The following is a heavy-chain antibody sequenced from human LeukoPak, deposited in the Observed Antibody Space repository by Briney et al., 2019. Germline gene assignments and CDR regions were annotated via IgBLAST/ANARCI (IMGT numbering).Heavy chain of an antibody. CDR3: ARIQADYDYVWGSYRPYFDY. V-gene: IGHV5-51*01. Sequence: GESLKISCKGSGYSFTSYWIAWVRQMPGKGLEWMGIIYPGDSGTRYSPSFQGQVTISADKSISTAYLQWSSLKASDTAMYYCARIQADYDYVWGSYRPYFDYWGQGTLVTVSS. CDR1: GYSFTSYW. D-gene: IGHD3-16*02. CDR2: IYPGDSGT. J-gene: IGHJ4*02.